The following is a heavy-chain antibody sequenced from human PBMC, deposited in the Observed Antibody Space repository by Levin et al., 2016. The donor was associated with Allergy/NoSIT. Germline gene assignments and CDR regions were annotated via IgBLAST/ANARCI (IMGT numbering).Heavy chain of an antibody. Sequence: GGSLRLSCAASGFTFSSYAMSWVRQAPGKGLEWVSAISGSGGSTYYADSVKGRFTISRDNSKNTLYLQMNSLRAEDTAVYYCAKDLGYCSGGSCYSNWFDPWGQGTLVTVSS. CDR1: GFTFSSYA. J-gene: IGHJ5*02. CDR2: ISGSGGST. D-gene: IGHD2-15*01. V-gene: IGHV3-23*01. CDR3: AKDLGYCSGGSCYSNWFDP.